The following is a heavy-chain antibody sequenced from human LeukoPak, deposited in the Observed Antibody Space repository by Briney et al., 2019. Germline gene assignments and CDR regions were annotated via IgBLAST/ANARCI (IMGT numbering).Heavy chain of an antibody. CDR3: ARVFFGDHYFDY. CDR1: GGSISSGGYY. CDR2: IYYSGST. V-gene: IGHV4-31*03. D-gene: IGHD2-21*02. Sequence: SQTLSLTCTVSGGSISSGGYYWSWIRQHPGKGLEWIGYIYYSGSTYYNPSLKSRVTISVDTSKNQFSLKLSSVTAADTAVYYCARVFFGDHYFDYWGQGTLVTVSS. J-gene: IGHJ4*02.